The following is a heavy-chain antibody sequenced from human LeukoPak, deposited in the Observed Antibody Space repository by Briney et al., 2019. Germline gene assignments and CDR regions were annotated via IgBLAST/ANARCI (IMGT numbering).Heavy chain of an antibody. CDR2: IRNDGSII. D-gene: IGHD1-14*01. V-gene: IGHV3-30*02. CDR1: GFTFSSYG. Sequence: PGGSLRLSCAASGFTFSSYGMHWIRQAPGKGLEWVAFIRNDGSIIYNADSVKGRFTISRDNSKSTLHLQMNSLRADDTAVYYCARDGAPTEFDYWGQGTLVTVSS. CDR3: ARDGAPTEFDY. J-gene: IGHJ4*02.